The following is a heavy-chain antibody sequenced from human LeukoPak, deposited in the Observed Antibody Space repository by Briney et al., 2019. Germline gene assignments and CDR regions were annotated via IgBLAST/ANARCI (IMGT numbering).Heavy chain of an antibody. CDR3: ARATFGGVTVFYYYYMDV. CDR1: GYTFTSYY. CDR2: IIPIFGTA. D-gene: IGHD3-16*02. Sequence: SVKVSCKASGYTFTSYYMHWVRQAPGQGLEWMGGIIPIFGTANYAQKFQGRVTITADKSTSTAYMELSSLRSEDTAVYYCARATFGGVTVFYYYYMDVWGKGTTVTVSS. J-gene: IGHJ6*03. V-gene: IGHV1-69*06.